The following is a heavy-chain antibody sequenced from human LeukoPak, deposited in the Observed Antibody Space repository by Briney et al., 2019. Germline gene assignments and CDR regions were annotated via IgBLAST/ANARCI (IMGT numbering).Heavy chain of an antibody. CDR2: IYYSGTT. Sequence: SETLSLTCTVSGGSVSSSSYYWGWIRQPPGKGPEGIGRIYYSGTTYYNPSLKSRVTISVDTSKNQFSLRLRSVTAADTAVYYCARHSQYSYGLLYFFDFWGQGTLVTVSS. CDR3: ARHSQYSYGLLYFFDF. CDR1: GGSVSSSSYY. J-gene: IGHJ4*02. D-gene: IGHD5-18*01. V-gene: IGHV4-39*01.